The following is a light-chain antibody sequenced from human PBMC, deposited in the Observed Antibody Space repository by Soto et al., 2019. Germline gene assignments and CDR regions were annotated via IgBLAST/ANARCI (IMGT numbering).Light chain of an antibody. Sequence: EIVMTQSPATLSVSPGERATLSCRASQSVSSNLAWYQQKPGQAPRLLIYGASTRATGIPARFSGSGSGTEFTLTISSLQSEYFSVYYCQQYNNCPSWTFCQGPK. V-gene: IGKV3-15*01. J-gene: IGKJ1*01. CDR2: GAS. CDR3: QQYNNCPSWT. CDR1: QSVSSN.